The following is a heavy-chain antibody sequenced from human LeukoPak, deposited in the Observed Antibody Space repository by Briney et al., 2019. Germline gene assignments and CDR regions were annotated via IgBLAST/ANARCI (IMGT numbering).Heavy chain of an antibody. CDR1: GDSIISTNYY. J-gene: IGHJ4*02. CDR2: IYYSGAT. V-gene: IGHV4-39*02. D-gene: IGHD2-2*01. Sequence: SETLSLTCTVSGDSIISTNYYWGWIRQPPGKGLEWIGHIYYSGATYYNPSLKSRVTISVDTSKNQFSLQLNSVTPEDTAVYYCARDYCSSTSCPYYFDYWGQGTLVTVSS. CDR3: ARDYCSSTSCPYYFDY.